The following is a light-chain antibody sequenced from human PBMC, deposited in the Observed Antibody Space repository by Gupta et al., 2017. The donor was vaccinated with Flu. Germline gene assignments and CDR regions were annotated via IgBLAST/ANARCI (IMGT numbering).Light chain of an antibody. CDR2: EVS. CDR1: SSVVGGYKY. V-gene: IGLV2-14*01. CDR3: SAYTSSTYV. Sequence: QSITTSCTGTSSVVGGYKYVSWHQQHPGNARKLMIYEVSNRPSGGCNRFSGSKSGNTASLTIAGVQAEDEDDYYCSAYTSSTYVFGTGTKVTVL. J-gene: IGLJ1*01.